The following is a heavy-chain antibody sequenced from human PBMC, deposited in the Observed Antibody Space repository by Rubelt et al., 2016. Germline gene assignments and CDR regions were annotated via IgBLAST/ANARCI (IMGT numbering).Heavy chain of an antibody. Sequence: QVQLVQSGAEVEKPGASVKVSCKASGYTFTSYGLHWVRQAPGQGLEWMGWINAGNGGTKYSLKLLGRVTFTRDTSANTAYMELTSLTSEDTAVYFCARDGDYIWGTYRHDAFDMWGQGTMVTVSS. CDR1: GYTFTSYG. V-gene: IGHV1-3*01. J-gene: IGHJ3*02. CDR2: INAGNGGT. D-gene: IGHD3-16*02. CDR3: ARDGDYIWGTYRHDAFDM.